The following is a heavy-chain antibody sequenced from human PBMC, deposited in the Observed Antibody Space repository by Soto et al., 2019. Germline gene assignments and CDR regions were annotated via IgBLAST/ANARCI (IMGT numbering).Heavy chain of an antibody. V-gene: IGHV4-30-4*02. CDR2: IYYSGST. D-gene: IGHD2-15*01. Sequence: SETLSLTCTVSGGSISSGDYYWSWIRQPPGKGLEWIGYIYYSGSTHYNPSLKSRVTISLDTSKNQFSLKLSSVTAADTAVYYCAREGYCSGGSCYARNGMDVWGQGTTVTVSS. CDR3: AREGYCSGGSCYARNGMDV. J-gene: IGHJ6*02. CDR1: GGSISSGDYY.